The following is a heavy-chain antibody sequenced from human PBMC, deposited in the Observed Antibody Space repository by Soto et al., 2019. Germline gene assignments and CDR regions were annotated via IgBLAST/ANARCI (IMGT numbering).Heavy chain of an antibody. V-gene: IGHV4-30-4*01. J-gene: IGHJ4*02. D-gene: IGHD3-16*01. Sequence: SETLSLTCSVSGGSISSDDYYWTWIRQPPGKGLEWIGHIYYSGNTDYNPSLKSRLAISIDTSKNQFSLKLSSVTAADTAVYFCAREGGESSDGLYYFDSWGQGSLVTVSS. CDR1: GGSISSDDYY. CDR2: IYYSGNT. CDR3: AREGGESSDGLYYFDS.